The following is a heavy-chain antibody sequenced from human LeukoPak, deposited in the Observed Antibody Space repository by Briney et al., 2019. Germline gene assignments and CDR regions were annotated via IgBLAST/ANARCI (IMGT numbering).Heavy chain of an antibody. CDR1: GGSFSGYY. D-gene: IGHD2-21*01. Sequence: SETLSLTCAVYGGSFSGYYWSWIRQPPGKGLEWIGEINHSGSTNYNPSLKSRVTMSVDTSKNQFSLKLSSVTAADTAVYYCAGGGGDYYYMDVWGKGTTVTVSS. CDR2: INHSGST. V-gene: IGHV4-34*01. CDR3: AGGGGDYYYMDV. J-gene: IGHJ6*03.